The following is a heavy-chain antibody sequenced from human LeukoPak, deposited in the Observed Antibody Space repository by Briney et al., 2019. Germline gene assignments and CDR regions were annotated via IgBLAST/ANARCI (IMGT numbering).Heavy chain of an antibody. V-gene: IGHV3-48*01. Sequence: GGSLRLSCAASGFTFSSYSMNWVRQAPGKGLEWVSYISSSSSTIYYADSVKGRFTISRDNAKNSLYLQMNSLRAEDTAVYYCARRGVLSGYSGYGGTDYWGQGTLVTVSS. CDR1: GFTFSSYS. J-gene: IGHJ4*02. D-gene: IGHD5-12*01. CDR2: ISSSSSTI. CDR3: ARRGVLSGYSGYGGTDY.